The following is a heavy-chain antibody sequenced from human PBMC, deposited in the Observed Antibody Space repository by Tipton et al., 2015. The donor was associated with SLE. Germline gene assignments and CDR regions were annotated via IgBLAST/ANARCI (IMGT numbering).Heavy chain of an antibody. J-gene: IGHJ4*02. D-gene: IGHD6-19*01. CDR3: ARVAVAGWMNY. CDR1: GGSISSGSYY. V-gene: IGHV4-61*10. Sequence: TLSLTCTVSGGSISSGSYYWSWIRQPAGKGLEWIGYIYYTGSTNYNPSLKSRVTMSVDTSKNQFSLKLSSVTAADTAVYYCARVAVAGWMNYWGQGTLVTVSS. CDR2: IYYTGST.